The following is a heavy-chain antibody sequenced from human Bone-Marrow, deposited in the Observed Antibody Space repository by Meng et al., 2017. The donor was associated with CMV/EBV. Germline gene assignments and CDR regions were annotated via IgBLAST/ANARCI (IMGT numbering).Heavy chain of an antibody. CDR3: ARDQLPSRFIVVVPAAPEY. CDR1: GFTFSNYA. D-gene: IGHD2-2*01. J-gene: IGHJ4*02. V-gene: IGHV3-30-3*01. CDR2: ISYDGTNK. Sequence: GESLKISCVVSGFTFSNYALHWVRQAPGKGLEWVAVISYDGTNKYYADSVKGRFTISRDNSKSTLFLQMNSLRGEDTAVYYCARDQLPSRFIVVVPAAPEYWGQGTRVTVSS.